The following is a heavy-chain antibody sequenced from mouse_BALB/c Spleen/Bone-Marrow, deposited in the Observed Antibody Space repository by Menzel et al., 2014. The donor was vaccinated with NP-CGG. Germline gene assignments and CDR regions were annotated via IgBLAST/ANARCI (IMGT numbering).Heavy chain of an antibody. CDR3: ARTALYKGYFDY. V-gene: IGHV2-4-1*01. Sequence: VQLQESGPGLAQPSQSLSITCTVSGFSLTSYGVHWVRQSPGKGLEWLGVIWSGGSTDYNAAFISRLSISKDNSKSQVFFKMNSLQADDTALYDGARTALYKGYFDYWGEGTTLTVSS. CDR1: GFSLTSYG. J-gene: IGHJ2*01. CDR2: IWSGGST. D-gene: IGHD1-3*01.